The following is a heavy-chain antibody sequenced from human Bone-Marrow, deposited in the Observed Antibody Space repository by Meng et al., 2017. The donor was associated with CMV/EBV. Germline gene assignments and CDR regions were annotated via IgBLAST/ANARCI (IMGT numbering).Heavy chain of an antibody. J-gene: IGHJ6*02. CDR1: GYTFSSYG. CDR2: ISAYSGDT. V-gene: IGHV1-18*01. D-gene: IGHD5-18*01. Sequence: ASVKVSCKASGYTFSSYGISWVRQAPGQGLEWMGWISAYSGDTKYAQNFQGRVTMTTVKLTSTAYMELRSLRSDDTAVYYCARGYGRTVNPTIGSSSSGTNFWGQGTTVTVSS. CDR3: ARGYGRTVNPTIGSSSSGTNF.